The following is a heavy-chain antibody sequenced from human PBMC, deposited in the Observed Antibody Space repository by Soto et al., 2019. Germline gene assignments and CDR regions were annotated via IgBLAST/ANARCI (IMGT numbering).Heavy chain of an antibody. J-gene: IGHJ4*02. CDR2: ISGSAGTT. V-gene: IGHV3-23*01. CDR1: GFTFGSYA. D-gene: IGHD5-12*01. CDR3: AKEIAVAVATPPEY. Sequence: EVQLLESGGGLVQPGGSLRLSCAASGFTFGSYAMSWVRQAPGKGLEWVSIISGSAGTTYYADSVKGHFTISRDNSKNTLYLQMNSLRAEDTAIYYCAKEIAVAVATPPEYWGQGTLVTVSS.